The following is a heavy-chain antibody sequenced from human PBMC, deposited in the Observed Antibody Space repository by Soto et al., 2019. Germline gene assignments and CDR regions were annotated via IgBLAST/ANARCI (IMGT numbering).Heavy chain of an antibody. CDR3: ARGKQWLVPTNFDY. CDR2: MNPNSGNT. CDR1: GYTFTSYD. V-gene: IGHV1-8*01. D-gene: IGHD6-19*01. Sequence: QVPLVQSGAEVKKPGASVKVSCKASGYTFTSYDINWVRQATGQGLEWMGWMNPNSGNTGYAQKFQGRVTMTRNTSISTAYMELSSLRSEDTAVYYCARGKQWLVPTNFDYWGQGTLVTVSS. J-gene: IGHJ4*02.